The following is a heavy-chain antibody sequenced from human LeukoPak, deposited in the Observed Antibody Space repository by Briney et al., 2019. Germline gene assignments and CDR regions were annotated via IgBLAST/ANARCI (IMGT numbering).Heavy chain of an antibody. V-gene: IGHV3-73*01. J-gene: IGHJ6*02. Sequence: GGSLRLSCAASGFTFSGSTIHWVRQASGKGLEWVGRIRSKANTYATAYAASVKGRFTISRDDSKNTAYLQMNSLKTEDTAVYYCTRADGSGFAGMDVWGQGTTVAVPS. D-gene: IGHD3-10*01. CDR3: TRADGSGFAGMDV. CDR2: IRSKANTYAT. CDR1: GFTFSGST.